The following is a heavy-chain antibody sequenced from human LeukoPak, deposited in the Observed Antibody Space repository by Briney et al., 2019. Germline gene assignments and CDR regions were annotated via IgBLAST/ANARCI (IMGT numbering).Heavy chain of an antibody. Sequence: GASVKVSCKASGYTFIAYYIHWVRQAPGQGLEWMGWINANSGATNYAQKFQGRVTMTRDTSISTAYMDLSRLESDDTAVYFCAKGLSTGRFDPWGQGTLVTVSS. CDR1: GYTFIAYY. V-gene: IGHV1-2*02. CDR3: AKGLSTGRFDP. D-gene: IGHD2-2*01. J-gene: IGHJ5*02. CDR2: INANSGAT.